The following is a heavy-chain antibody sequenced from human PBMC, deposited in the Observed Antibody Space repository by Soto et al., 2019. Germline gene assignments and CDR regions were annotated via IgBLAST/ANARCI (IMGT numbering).Heavy chain of an antibody. Sequence: GSLRLSCAASGFTFSSYSMNWVRQAPGKGLEWVSSISSSSSYIYYADSVKGRFTISRDNAKNSLYLQMNSLRAEDTAVYYCARVPLIGDWFDPWGQGTLVTVSS. J-gene: IGHJ5*02. CDR2: ISSSSSYI. V-gene: IGHV3-21*01. CDR3: ARVPLIGDWFDP. CDR1: GFTFSSYS.